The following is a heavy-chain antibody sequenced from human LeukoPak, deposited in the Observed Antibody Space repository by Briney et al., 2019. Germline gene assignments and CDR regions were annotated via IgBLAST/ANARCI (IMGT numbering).Heavy chain of an antibody. V-gene: IGHV4-39*01. CDR1: AASISSSTYY. CDR3: ARHGYYYGSGSYSFDY. Sequence: PPETLSLTCTVSAASISSSTYYWGWTRHYPGNGLEWSARFYYSGITYYNPSIQSRVTVSVDTSKKQFSLKLSSVTAADTAVYYCARHGYYYGSGSYSFDYWGAGNLVTVSS. J-gene: IGHJ4*02. D-gene: IGHD3-10*01. CDR2: FYYSGIT.